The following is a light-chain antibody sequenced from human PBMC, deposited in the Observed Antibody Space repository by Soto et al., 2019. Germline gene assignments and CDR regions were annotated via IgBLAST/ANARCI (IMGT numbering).Light chain of an antibody. J-gene: IGKJ4*01. V-gene: IGKV3-20*01. CDR1: QSVSSSY. CDR2: GAS. CDR3: QQYGSSPPQLT. Sequence: EIVLTQSPGTLSLSPGERATLSCRASQSVSSSYSAWYQQKPGQAPRHLIYGASSRATGIPDRFSGSGSGADFTLTISRLETEDFAVYYCQQYGSSPPQLTFGGGTKVEIK.